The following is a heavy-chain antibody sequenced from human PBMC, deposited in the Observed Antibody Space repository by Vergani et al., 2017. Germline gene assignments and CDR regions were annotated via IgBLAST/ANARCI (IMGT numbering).Heavy chain of an antibody. CDR3: ARALNIVGALGY. J-gene: IGHJ4*02. CDR1: GGSFSGYY. V-gene: IGHV4-34*01. D-gene: IGHD1-26*01. Sequence: QVQLQQWGAGLLKPSETLSLTCAVYGGSFSGYYWSWIRQPPGKGLEWIGRIYSSGSTNYNPSLKSRVTISVDTSKNQFSLKLSSVTAADTAVYYCARALNIVGALGYWGQGTLVTVSS. CDR2: IYSSGST.